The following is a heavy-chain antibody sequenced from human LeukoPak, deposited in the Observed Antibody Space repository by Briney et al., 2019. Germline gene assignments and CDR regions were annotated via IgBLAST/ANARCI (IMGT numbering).Heavy chain of an antibody. CDR1: GGSISSSKYY. Sequence: SETLSLTCTVSGGSISSSKYYWGWIRQPPGKGLEWIGTIFNSGSTHYNPSLKSRVTISVDTSKNQFSLKLSSVTAADTAVYYCATLTGGDDAFDIWGQGTMVTVSS. V-gene: IGHV4-39*07. J-gene: IGHJ3*02. CDR3: ATLTGGDDAFDI. CDR2: IFNSGST. D-gene: IGHD4-23*01.